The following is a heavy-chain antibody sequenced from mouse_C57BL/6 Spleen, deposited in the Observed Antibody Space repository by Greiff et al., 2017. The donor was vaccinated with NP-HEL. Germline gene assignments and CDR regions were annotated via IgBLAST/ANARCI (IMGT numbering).Heavy chain of an antibody. D-gene: IGHD2-4*01. CDR1: GYSITSGYY. V-gene: IGHV3-6*01. J-gene: IGHJ3*01. CDR2: ISYDGSN. Sequence: EVHLVESGPGLVKPSQSLSLTCSVTGYSITSGYYWNWIRQFPGNKLEWMGYISYDGSNNYNPSLKNRISITRDTSKNQFFLKLNSVTTEDTATYYCAREKNDYDGFAYWGQGTLVTVSA. CDR3: AREKNDYDGFAY.